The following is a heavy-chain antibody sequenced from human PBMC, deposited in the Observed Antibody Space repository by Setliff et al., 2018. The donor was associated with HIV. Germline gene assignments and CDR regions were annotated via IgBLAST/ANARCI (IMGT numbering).Heavy chain of an antibody. CDR3: AKDRVSGGLWLREPIDF. Sequence: PGGSLRLSCAASGFTFSTYGMHWVRQAPGKGLEWVAFIRYDGSNKYHADSVKSRFTISRDNSKYTLYLQMNSLRPEDTAVYYCAKDRVSGGLWLREPIDFWGQGTLVTVSS. CDR1: GFTFSTYG. V-gene: IGHV3-30*02. D-gene: IGHD5-18*01. J-gene: IGHJ4*02. CDR2: IRYDGSNK.